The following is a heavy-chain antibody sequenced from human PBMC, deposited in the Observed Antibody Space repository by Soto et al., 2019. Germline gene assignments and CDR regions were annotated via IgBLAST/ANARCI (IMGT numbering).Heavy chain of an antibody. Sequence: PSETLSLTCTVSGGSISSGDYYWSWIRQSPGKGLEWIGYIYYSGSTNYNPSLKSRVTISVDTSKNQFSLKLSSVTAADTAVYYCARTRGGSYYSDYYYGMDVWGQGTTVTVSS. J-gene: IGHJ6*02. CDR3: ARTRGGSYYSDYYYGMDV. V-gene: IGHV4-61*08. D-gene: IGHD1-26*01. CDR2: IYYSGST. CDR1: GGSISSGDYY.